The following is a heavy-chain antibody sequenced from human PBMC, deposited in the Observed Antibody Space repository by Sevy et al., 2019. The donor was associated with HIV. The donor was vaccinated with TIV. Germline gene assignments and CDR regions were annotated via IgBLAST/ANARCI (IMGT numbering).Heavy chain of an antibody. CDR2: IYTTGNT. Sequence: SETLSLSCTVSGASISNYYWSWVRQPAGKGLEWVGRIYTTGNTKYNPSLKSRVTISVDTSKNQVFLKLSAVTAGDTGVYYCAREFLSNPYYYDTRGFDAWGQGTLVTVSS. D-gene: IGHD3-22*01. J-gene: IGHJ4*02. V-gene: IGHV4-4*07. CDR1: GASISNYY. CDR3: AREFLSNPYYYDTRGFDA.